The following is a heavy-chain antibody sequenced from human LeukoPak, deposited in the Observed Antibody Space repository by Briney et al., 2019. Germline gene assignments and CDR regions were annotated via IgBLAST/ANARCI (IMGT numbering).Heavy chain of an antibody. Sequence: GGSLRLSCAASGFTFSDYYMSWIRQAPGKGLEWVSYISTSVNTIYYADSVRGRFTVSRDNAKNSLYLQMNSLRAEDTAVYYCARATVVTSPLDYWGQGTLSPSPQ. CDR3: ARATVVTSPLDY. CDR1: GFTFSDYY. J-gene: IGHJ4*02. CDR2: ISTSVNTI. V-gene: IGHV3-11*01. D-gene: IGHD4-23*01.